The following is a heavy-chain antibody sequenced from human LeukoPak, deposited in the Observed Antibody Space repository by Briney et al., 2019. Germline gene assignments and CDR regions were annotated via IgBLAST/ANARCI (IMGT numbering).Heavy chain of an antibody. Sequence: GSLRLSCAASGFTFSTYAMSWVRQAPGKGLEWIGEINHSGSTNYNPSLKSRVTISVDTSKNQFSLKLSSVTAADTAVYYCARGRGIVATIRRDFDYWGQGTLVTVSS. CDR2: INHSGST. J-gene: IGHJ4*02. V-gene: IGHV4-34*01. CDR1: GFTFSTYA. CDR3: ARGRGIVATIRRDFDY. D-gene: IGHD5-12*01.